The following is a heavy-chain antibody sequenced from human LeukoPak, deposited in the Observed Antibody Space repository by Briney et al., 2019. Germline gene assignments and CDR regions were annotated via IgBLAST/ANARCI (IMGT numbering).Heavy chain of an antibody. V-gene: IGHV3-33*01. CDR3: ARVRDGYNLFDY. CDR1: GFTFSSDG. Sequence: GRSLRLSCAASGFTFSSDGMHWVRQAPGKGLEWVAVIWYDGSNQYYADSVKGRFTISRDNSKNTLYLQMNSLRAEDTAVYYCARVRDGYNLFDYWGQGTLVTVSS. J-gene: IGHJ4*02. CDR2: IWYDGSNQ. D-gene: IGHD5-24*01.